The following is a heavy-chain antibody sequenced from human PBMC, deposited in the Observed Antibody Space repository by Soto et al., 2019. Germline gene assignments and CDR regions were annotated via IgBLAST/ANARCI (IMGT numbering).Heavy chain of an antibody. D-gene: IGHD2-2*02. Sequence: ASVKVSCKASGYTFTGYYMHWVRKAPGQGLEWMGWINPNSGGTNYAQKFQGWVTMTRVTSISTAYMELSRLRSDDTAVYDCARGYCSSTSCYTGFDYWGQGTLVTVSS. J-gene: IGHJ4*02. CDR1: GYTFTGYY. CDR2: INPNSGGT. V-gene: IGHV1-2*04. CDR3: ARGYCSSTSCYTGFDY.